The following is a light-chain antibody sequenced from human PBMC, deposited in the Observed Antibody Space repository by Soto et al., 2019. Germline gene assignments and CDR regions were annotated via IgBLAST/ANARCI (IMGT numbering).Light chain of an antibody. J-gene: IGKJ5*01. CDR1: QTVSSN. CDR2: YAS. Sequence: EVVLTQSPDALSVSPGERATLSCRASQTVSSNLAWYQQKPGQAPRLLIYYASTRATGIPARFSGSGSGTEFTLTISSLQSEDFAVYYCQQYHKWPITFGQGARLEVK. CDR3: QQYHKWPIT. V-gene: IGKV3-15*01.